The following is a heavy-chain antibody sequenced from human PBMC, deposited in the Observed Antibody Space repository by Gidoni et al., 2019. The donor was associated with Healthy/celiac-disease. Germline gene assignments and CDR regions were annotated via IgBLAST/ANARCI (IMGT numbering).Heavy chain of an antibody. J-gene: IGHJ4*02. Sequence: EVQLVESGGGLVQPVGSLRLSCAAYGVNFSSYWMGWVSQAPGKGLEWVDKIKEDGSEKYYMDYVKGRLTIYRDNAKNALYLQMNSLRAEDTAMYYCARDYDYWGQGTLVTVSS. CDR3: ARDYDY. V-gene: IGHV3-7*01. CDR1: GVNFSSYW. CDR2: IKEDGSEK.